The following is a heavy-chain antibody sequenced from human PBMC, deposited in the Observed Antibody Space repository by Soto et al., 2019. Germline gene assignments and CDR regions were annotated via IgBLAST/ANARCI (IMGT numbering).Heavy chain of an antibody. J-gene: IGHJ5*02. CDR2: ISYDGSNK. Sequence: PGGSLRLSCAASGFTFSSYAMHWVRQAPGKGLEWVAVISYDGSNKYYADSVKGRSTISRDNSKNTLYLQMNSLRAEDTAVYYCARGDAYSGYDSWGQGTLVTVSS. V-gene: IGHV3-30-3*01. CDR1: GFTFSSYA. CDR3: ARGDAYSGYDS. D-gene: IGHD5-12*01.